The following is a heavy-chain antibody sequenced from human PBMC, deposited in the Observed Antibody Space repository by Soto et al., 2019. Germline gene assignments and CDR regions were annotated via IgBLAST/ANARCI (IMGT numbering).Heavy chain of an antibody. Sequence: SETLSLTCTVSGGSIGSGNYYWSWIRQPPGKGLEWIGFISYSGTTHYSASLRSRVSISVDTSKNQFSLDLSSVTAADTAVYYCARRAVSRFFDYWGQGTLVTVSS. CDR1: GGSIGSGNYY. V-gene: IGHV4-30-4*01. CDR3: ARRAVSRFFDY. CDR2: ISYSGTT. J-gene: IGHJ4*02. D-gene: IGHD4-4*01.